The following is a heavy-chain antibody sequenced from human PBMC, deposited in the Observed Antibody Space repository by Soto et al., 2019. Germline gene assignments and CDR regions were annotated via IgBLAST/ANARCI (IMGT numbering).Heavy chain of an antibody. Sequence: GESLKISCKASGYSFSNYWVGWVRQMPGKGLEWLGLIYAGDSDTKYSPSIQGQVTFSADRSTSTAYLQWSSLKASDTAMYYCARVADPYSFGYGGMDVWGQGTTVTVS. CDR2: IYAGDSDT. V-gene: IGHV5-51*01. D-gene: IGHD3-22*01. CDR1: GYSFSNYW. CDR3: ARVADPYSFGYGGMDV. J-gene: IGHJ6*02.